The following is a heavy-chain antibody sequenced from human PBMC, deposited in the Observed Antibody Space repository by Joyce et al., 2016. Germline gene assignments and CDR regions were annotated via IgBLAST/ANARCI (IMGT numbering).Heavy chain of an antibody. V-gene: IGHV3-21*01. J-gene: IGHJ6*02. CDR2: ISGTSYYI. D-gene: IGHD3-16*01. CDR1: GVKFSSSS. CDR3: ARGGISYYYAMDV. Sequence: QLVESGGGVVKPGGYLRLSCEASGVKFSSSSMSWFRQAAGKGLEWVAAISGTSYYIFHAETVRGRFTVSRDNAKKTLYLQMNSLRAEDSAVFYCARGGISYYYAMDVWGQGTTVTVSS.